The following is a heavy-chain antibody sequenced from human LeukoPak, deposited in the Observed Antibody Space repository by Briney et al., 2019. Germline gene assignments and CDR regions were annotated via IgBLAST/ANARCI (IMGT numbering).Heavy chain of an antibody. V-gene: IGHV1-18*01. D-gene: IGHD3-22*01. CDR3: VRDGSYYDSSGYYYLY. CDR2: ISAYNGNT. J-gene: IGHJ4*02. Sequence: ASVKVSCKASGYTFTSYGISWVRQAPGEGLEWMGWISAYNGNTNYAQKLQGRVTMTTDTSTSTAYMELRSLRSDDTAVYYCVRDGSYYDSSGYYYLYWDQGTLVTVSS. CDR1: GYTFTSYG.